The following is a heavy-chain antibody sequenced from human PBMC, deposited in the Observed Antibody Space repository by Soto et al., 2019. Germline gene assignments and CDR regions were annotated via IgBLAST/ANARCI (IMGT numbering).Heavy chain of an antibody. CDR3: ARHRGVRGLDYYYYYMDV. V-gene: IGHV4-59*08. CDR2: IYYSGST. J-gene: IGHJ6*03. Sequence: SETLSLTCTVSGVSISSYYWSWIRQPPGKGLEWIGYIYYSGSTNYNPSLKSRVTISVDTSKNQFSLKLSSVTAADTAVYYCARHRGVRGLDYYYYYMDVWGKGTTVTVSS. CDR1: GVSISSYY. D-gene: IGHD3-10*01.